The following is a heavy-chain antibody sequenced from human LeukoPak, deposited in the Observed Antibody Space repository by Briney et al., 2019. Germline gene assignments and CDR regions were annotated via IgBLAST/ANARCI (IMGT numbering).Heavy chain of an antibody. D-gene: IGHD6-13*01. CDR3: ARDFEIEQQLVLGY. CDR1: GYTFTSYG. J-gene: IGHJ4*02. V-gene: IGHV1-18*01. Sequence: ASVKVSCKASGYTFTSYGISWVRQAPGQGLEWMGWISAYNGNTNYAQKLQGRVTMTTDTSTSTAYMELRSLRSDDTAVYYCARDFEIEQQLVLGYWGQGTLVTVSS. CDR2: ISAYNGNT.